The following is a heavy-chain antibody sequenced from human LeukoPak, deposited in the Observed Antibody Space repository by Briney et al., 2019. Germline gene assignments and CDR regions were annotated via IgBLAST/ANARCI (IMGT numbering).Heavy chain of an antibody. CDR1: GFTFSSYA. Sequence: GGSLRLSCVASGFTFSSYAMSWVRQAPGKGLEWVSAISGSGGSTYYADSVKGRFTISRDNSKNTLCLQMNSLRAEDTAVYYCAKGALLVVPAAISYWGQGTLVTVSS. J-gene: IGHJ4*02. CDR3: AKGALLVVPAAISY. V-gene: IGHV3-23*01. D-gene: IGHD2-2*01. CDR2: ISGSGGST.